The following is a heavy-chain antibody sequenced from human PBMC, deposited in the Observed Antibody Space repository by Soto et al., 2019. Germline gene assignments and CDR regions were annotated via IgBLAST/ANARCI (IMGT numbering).Heavy chain of an antibody. J-gene: IGHJ4*02. CDR2: MNPNSGNT. CDR1: GYTFTSYD. CDR3: ARGRYMVRGVINDYYFDY. D-gene: IGHD3-10*01. V-gene: IGHV1-8*01. Sequence: ASVKVSCKASGYTFTSYDINWVRQATGQGLEWMGWMNPNSGNTGYAQKFQGRVTMTRNTSISTAYMELSSLRSEDTAVYYCARGRYMVRGVINDYYFDYWGQGTLVTVS.